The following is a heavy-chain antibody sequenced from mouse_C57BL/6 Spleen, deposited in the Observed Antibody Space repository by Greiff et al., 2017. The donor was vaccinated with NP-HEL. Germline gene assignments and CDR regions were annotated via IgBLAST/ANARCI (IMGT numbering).Heavy chain of an antibody. V-gene: IGHV1-7*01. CDR3: ARNYYGSSPAWFAY. D-gene: IGHD1-1*01. Sequence: QVQLQQSGAELAQPGASVKLSCKASGYTFTSYWMHWVKQRPGQGLEWIGYINPSSGYTKYNQKLKDKATLTADKSSSTAYMLLSSLTYEDSAVYYCARNYYGSSPAWFAYWGQGTLVTVSA. J-gene: IGHJ3*01. CDR2: INPSSGYT. CDR1: GYTFTSYW.